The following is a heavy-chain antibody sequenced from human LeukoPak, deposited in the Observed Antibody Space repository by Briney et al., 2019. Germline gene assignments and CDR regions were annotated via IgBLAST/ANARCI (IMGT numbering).Heavy chain of an antibody. CDR3: GKTDIYFIQIDY. Sequence: SETLSLTCAVSGVSICSSEWWIWVRQPPGQGLEWIGEIHRDGRTRYNPSLKSRVTMSMDYSKNQFSLTVSSVTAVDTAMYYCGKTDIYFIQIDYWGPGSLVTVSS. J-gene: IGHJ4*02. CDR2: IHRDGRT. D-gene: IGHD3-9*01. V-gene: IGHV4-4*02. CDR1: GVSICSSEW.